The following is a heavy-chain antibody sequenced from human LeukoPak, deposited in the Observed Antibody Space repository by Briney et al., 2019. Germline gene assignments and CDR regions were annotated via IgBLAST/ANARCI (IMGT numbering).Heavy chain of an antibody. V-gene: IGHV1-2*06. J-gene: IGHJ4*02. CDR3: ARDYCGGDCFPDY. D-gene: IGHD2-21*02. Sequence: GASVKVSCKASGYTFTGYYVHWVRQAPGQGLEWMGRINPNSGDTNYAQKFQGRVTMTRDTSISPAYMELSRLRSDDTAVYYCARDYCGGDCFPDYWGQGTLVTVSS. CDR2: INPNSGDT. CDR1: GYTFTGYY.